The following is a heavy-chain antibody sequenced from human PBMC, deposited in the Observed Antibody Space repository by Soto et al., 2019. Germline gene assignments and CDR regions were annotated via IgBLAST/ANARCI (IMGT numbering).Heavy chain of an antibody. CDR3: ATVGPVVERDWYYYYCMDV. V-gene: IGHV1-24*01. CDR1: GYTLTELS. D-gene: IGHD3-22*01. J-gene: IGHJ6*02. CDR2: FDPEDGET. Sequence: QVQLVQSGAEVKKPGASVKVSCKVSGYTLTELSMHWVRQAPGKGREWMGGFDPEDGETIYAQKFQGRVTMTEDTSTDTAYMELSSLRSEDTAVYYCATVGPVVERDWYYYYCMDVWGQGTTVTVSS.